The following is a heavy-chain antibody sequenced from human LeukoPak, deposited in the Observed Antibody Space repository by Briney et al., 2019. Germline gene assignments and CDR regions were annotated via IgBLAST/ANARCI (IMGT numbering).Heavy chain of an antibody. CDR2: IHHSGST. V-gene: IGHV4-38-2*02. D-gene: IGHD5-18*01. Sequence: SETLSLTCTVSGYSISSGYYWGWIRQPPGKGLEWIGSIHHSGSTYYNPSLKSRVTISVDTSKNQFSLKLSSVTAADTAVYYCARGLSYGHDYWGQGTLVTVSS. J-gene: IGHJ4*02. CDR1: GYSISSGYY. CDR3: ARGLSYGHDY.